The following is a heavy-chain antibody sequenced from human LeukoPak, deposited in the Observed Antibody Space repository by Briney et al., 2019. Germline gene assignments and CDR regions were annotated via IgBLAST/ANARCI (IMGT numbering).Heavy chain of an antibody. CDR3: AKDPIWWNYFDY. D-gene: IGHD2-8*02. J-gene: IGHJ4*02. CDR1: GLRFSDYY. CDR2: ISSGGDIM. V-gene: IGHV3-11*04. Sequence: GGSLGLSCAASGLRFSDYYVSWIRQAPGKGLQWVSYISSGGDIMHYADSVKGRFTSSRDNSKNTLYLQMNSLRAEDTAVYYCAKDPIWWNYFDYWGQGTLVTVSS.